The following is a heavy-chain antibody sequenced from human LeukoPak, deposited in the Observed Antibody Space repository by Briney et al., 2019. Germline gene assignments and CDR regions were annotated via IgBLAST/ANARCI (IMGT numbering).Heavy chain of an antibody. CDR2: INHSGST. D-gene: IGHD5-18*01. CDR1: GGSFSGYY. CDR3: ARDRQNSYGWVGIGY. J-gene: IGHJ4*02. V-gene: IGHV4-34*01. Sequence: SETLSLTCAVYGGSFSGYYWSWIRQPPGKGLEWIGEINHSGSTNYNPSLKSRVTISVDTSKNQFSLKLSSVTAADTAVYYCARDRQNSYGWVGIGYWGQGTLVTVSS.